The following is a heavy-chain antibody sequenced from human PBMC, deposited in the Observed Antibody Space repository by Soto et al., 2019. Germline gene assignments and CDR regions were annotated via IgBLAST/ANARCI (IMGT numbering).Heavy chain of an antibody. CDR3: ASLPYDYVWGSYRDY. J-gene: IGHJ4*01. CDR2: ISAYNGNT. CDR1: GYTFTSYG. D-gene: IGHD3-16*02. Sequence: QVQLVQSGAEVKKPGASVKVSCKASGYTFTSYGISWVRQAPGQGLEWMGWISAYNGNTNYAQKLQGRVTMTTDTSTSTAYMELRSLRSDDTAVYYCASLPYDYVWGSYRDYWGHGTLVTVSS. V-gene: IGHV1-18*01.